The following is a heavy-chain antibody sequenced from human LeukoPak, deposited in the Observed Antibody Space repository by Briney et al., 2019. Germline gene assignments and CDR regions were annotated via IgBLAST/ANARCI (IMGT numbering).Heavy chain of an antibody. CDR2: IYYSGST. Sequence: SETLSLTCTVSGGSISSYYWSWIRQPPGKGLEWIGYIYYSGSTNYNPSLKSRVTISVDTSKNQFSLKLSSVTAADTAVYYCARVGYDFWSGRDYYYYMDVWGKGTTVTVSS. J-gene: IGHJ6*03. CDR1: GGSISSYY. CDR3: ARVGYDFWSGRDYYYYMDV. V-gene: IGHV4-59*12. D-gene: IGHD3-3*01.